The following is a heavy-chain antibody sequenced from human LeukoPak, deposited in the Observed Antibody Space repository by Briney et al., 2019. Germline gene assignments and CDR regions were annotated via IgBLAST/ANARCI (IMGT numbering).Heavy chain of an antibody. D-gene: IGHD6-13*01. CDR3: ARAGYSSSWYSDY. J-gene: IGHJ4*02. CDR1: RFTFSSYS. CDR2: ISSSSSYI. V-gene: IGHV3-21*01. Sequence: GGSLRLSCAASRFTFSSYSMNWVRQAPGKGLEWVSSISSSSSYIYYADSVKGRFTISRDNAKNSLYLQMNSLRAEDTAVYYCARAGYSSSWYSDYWGQGTLVTVSS.